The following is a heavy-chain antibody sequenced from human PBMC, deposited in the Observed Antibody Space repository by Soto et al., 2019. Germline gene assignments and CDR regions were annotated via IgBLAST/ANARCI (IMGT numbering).Heavy chain of an antibody. J-gene: IGHJ4*02. CDR1: GGYMSSSTYY. CDR3: ARQPNYDYGDYGPSDF. CDR2: VHLGGRT. V-gene: IGHV4-39*01. D-gene: IGHD4-17*01. Sequence: QLQLLESGPGLVKPSETLSLTCTVSGGYMSSSTYYWGWIRQPPGKGLEWIGSVHLGGRTYYNPSHKSRVTIPLDTSKKKLSLKLSSLTAADTAVYYCARQPNYDYGDYGPSDFWGQGTLITVSS.